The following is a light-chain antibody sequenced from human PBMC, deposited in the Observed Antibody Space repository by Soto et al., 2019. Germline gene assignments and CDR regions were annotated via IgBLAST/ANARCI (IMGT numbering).Light chain of an antibody. J-gene: IGKJ2*01. CDR2: DAS. CDR3: QQYNSYSVYT. CDR1: QSISSW. Sequence: DIQMTQSPSTLSASVGDRVTITCRASQSISSWLAWYQQQPGKAPKLLIYDASRLERVVPSRFSGSGSGTEFTRTIRSLQPDAFATSYCQQYNSYSVYTFGQGTKLEIK. V-gene: IGKV1-5*01.